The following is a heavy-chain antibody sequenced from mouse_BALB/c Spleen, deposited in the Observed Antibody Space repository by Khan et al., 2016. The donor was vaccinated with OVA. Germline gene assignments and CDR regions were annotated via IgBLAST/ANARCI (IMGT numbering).Heavy chain of an antibody. CDR1: GFTFSTYG. CDR3: ARLAYYYHSEGFAS. V-gene: IGHV5-6*01. J-gene: IGHJ3*01. D-gene: IGHD1-1*01. Sequence: EVQVVESGGDFVRPGGSLKLSCAASGFTFSTYGMSWVRQTPDKRLEWVATINTGGAYTYYPDSVKGRFTISRDNAKNTLYLQLSSLKSEDTAIXYCARLAYYYHSEGFASWGQGPLVTVSA. CDR2: INTGGAYT.